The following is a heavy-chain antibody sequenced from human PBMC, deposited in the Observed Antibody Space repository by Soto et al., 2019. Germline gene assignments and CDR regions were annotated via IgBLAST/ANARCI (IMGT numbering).Heavy chain of an antibody. CDR3: ARGRRGEFNHESSGWFDP. D-gene: IGHD2-21*01. J-gene: IGHJ5*02. CDR1: VVSISSTYW. CDR2: IYHSGST. Sequence: LETLYLTCAFSVVSISSTYWWNWVRQTPGKGLEWIGEIYHSGSTNYNPSLRSRVAMSVDDSKNQFSLRLTSVTAADTAVYYCARGRRGEFNHESSGWFDPWGQATLFTVS. V-gene: IGHV4-4*02.